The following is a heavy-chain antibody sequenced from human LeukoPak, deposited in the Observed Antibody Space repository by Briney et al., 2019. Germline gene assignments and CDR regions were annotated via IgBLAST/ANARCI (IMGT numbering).Heavy chain of an antibody. CDR3: ARDSRQLALDY. CDR2: ISYDGSDK. D-gene: IGHD6-13*01. J-gene: IGHJ4*02. CDR1: GFTFSPYG. Sequence: GRSLRLSCAASGFTFSPYGMHWVRQAPGKGLEWVAVISYDGSDKYYADSVKGRFTISRDNSKNTLYLHMNSLRPDDTAVYYCARDSRQLALDYWGQGTLVTVSS. V-gene: IGHV3-30*03.